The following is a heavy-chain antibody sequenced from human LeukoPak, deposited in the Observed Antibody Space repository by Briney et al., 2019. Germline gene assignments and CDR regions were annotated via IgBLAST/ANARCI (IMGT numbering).Heavy chain of an antibody. CDR1: GYSFTSYW. V-gene: IGHV5-51*01. Sequence: GESLKISCKGSGYSFTSYWIGWVRQMPGKGLEWMGIIYPGDSDTRYSPSFQGQVTISADKSISTAYLQWSSLKASDTAMYYCARGGKLNYYDSSGYYYGSGEFDYWGQGTTVTISS. CDR3: ARGGKLNYYDSSGYYYGSGEFDY. J-gene: IGHJ4*02. CDR2: IYPGDSDT. D-gene: IGHD3-22*01.